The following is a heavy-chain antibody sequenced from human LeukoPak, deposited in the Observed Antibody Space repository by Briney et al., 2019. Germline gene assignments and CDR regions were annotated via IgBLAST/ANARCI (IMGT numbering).Heavy chain of an antibody. CDR2: ISSTSSYI. Sequence: GGSLRLSCVASGFTFSDYYMSWIRQAPGKGLEWVSYISSTSSYINYADSVKGRFTISRDNSKNSLFLQMNSLRAEDTAVYYCAKNRGSGSYRNFDSWGQGTLVTVSS. J-gene: IGHJ4*02. CDR3: AKNRGSGSYRNFDS. D-gene: IGHD3-10*01. V-gene: IGHV3-11*03. CDR1: GFTFSDYY.